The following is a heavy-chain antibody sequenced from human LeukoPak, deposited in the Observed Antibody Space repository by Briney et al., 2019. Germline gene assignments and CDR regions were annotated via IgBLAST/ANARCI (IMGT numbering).Heavy chain of an antibody. J-gene: IGHJ4*02. CDR3: ARGAYYFDY. V-gene: IGHV1-69*05. CDR2: IIPIFGTA. Sequence: SSVKVSCKASGGTFSSYAISWVRQAPGQGLEWMGGIIPIFGTASYAQKFQGRVTITTDESTSTAYMELSSLRSEDTAVYYCARGAYYFDYWGQGTLVTVSS. CDR1: GGTFSSYA.